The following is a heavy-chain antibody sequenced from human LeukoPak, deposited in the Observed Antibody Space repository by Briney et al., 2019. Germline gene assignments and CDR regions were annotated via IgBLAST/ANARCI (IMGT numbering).Heavy chain of an antibody. J-gene: IGHJ4*02. V-gene: IGHV3-11*03. Sequence: GGSLRLSCVVSGIPFGDYYMNWIRQAPGKGLEWISYISSSSSYTDYAGSVKGRFTISRDNAKNSLYLQMDSLTVDDTAVYYCAAGTAADYWGQGTLVTVSS. D-gene: IGHD6-13*01. CDR3: AAGTAADY. CDR1: GIPFGDYY. CDR2: ISSSSSYT.